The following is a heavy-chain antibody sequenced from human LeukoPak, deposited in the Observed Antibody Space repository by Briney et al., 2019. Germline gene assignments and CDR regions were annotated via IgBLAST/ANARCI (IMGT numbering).Heavy chain of an antibody. V-gene: IGHV4-38-2*02. D-gene: IGHD2-2*01. CDR1: GYSISSGYY. CDR3: ARVRGYCSSTICYRYYFDY. CDR2: IYHSGST. Sequence: SETLSLTCTVSGYSISSGYYWGWIRQPPGKERGGIGTIYHSGSTYYNPSLKSRVTISVDTSKNQFSLKLTSVTAADTAVYYCARVRGYCSSTICYRYYFDYWGQGTLVTVSS. J-gene: IGHJ4*02.